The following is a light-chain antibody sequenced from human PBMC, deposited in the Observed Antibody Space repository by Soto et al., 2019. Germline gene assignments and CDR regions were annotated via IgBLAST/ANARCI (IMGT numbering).Light chain of an antibody. CDR2: GAS. CDR3: QQYNNWPRT. Sequence: IVMTQSPATLSVSPGEGVTLSCRASQSVDNNLAWYQQKPGQAPRLPIYGASTRATGIPGTFSGSGSGTEFTLTISSLQYEDFAVYYCQQYNNWPRTFGPGPKVDIK. CDR1: QSVDNN. V-gene: IGKV3-15*01. J-gene: IGKJ1*01.